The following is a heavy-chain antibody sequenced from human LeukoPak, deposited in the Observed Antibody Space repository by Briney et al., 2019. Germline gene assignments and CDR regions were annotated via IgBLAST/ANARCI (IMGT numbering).Heavy chain of an antibody. CDR3: AKDLGARGVGATPSN. D-gene: IGHD1-26*01. CDR1: GFTFSSYA. J-gene: IGHJ4*02. V-gene: IGHV3-23*01. Sequence: PEGSLRLSCAASGFTFSSYAMSWVRQAPGKGLEWVSGISDSGGSTYSADSVKGRFTISRDNSKNTLYLQMNSLRAEDTAVYYCAKDLGARGVGATPSNWGQGTLVTVSS. CDR2: ISDSGGST.